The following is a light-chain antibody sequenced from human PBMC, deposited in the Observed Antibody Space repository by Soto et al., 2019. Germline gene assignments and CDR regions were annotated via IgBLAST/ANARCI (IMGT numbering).Light chain of an antibody. V-gene: IGLV2-14*01. J-gene: IGLJ1*01. CDR3: TSYASSSTLYV. Sequence: QSALTQPASVSGSPGQSITISCTGTSSDVGRFNYVSWYQQHPGKAPKLIIYDVTNRPSGISYHFSGSKSGNTASLTISGLQAEDEADYYCTSYASSSTLYVFGTGTKRTVL. CDR1: SSDVGRFNY. CDR2: DVT.